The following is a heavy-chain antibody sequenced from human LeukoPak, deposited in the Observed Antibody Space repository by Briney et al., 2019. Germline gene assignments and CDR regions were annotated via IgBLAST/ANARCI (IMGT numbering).Heavy chain of an antibody. J-gene: IGHJ6*02. CDR3: ARIGSKALYGMDV. CDR2: IWYDGSNK. V-gene: IGHV3-33*01. Sequence: TGGSLRLSCAASGFTFSSYGMHWVRQAPGKGLEWVAVIWYDGSNKYYADSVKGRFTISRDNSKNTLYLQMNSLRAEDTAVYYCARIGSKALYGMDVWGQGTTVTVSS. CDR1: GFTFSSYG.